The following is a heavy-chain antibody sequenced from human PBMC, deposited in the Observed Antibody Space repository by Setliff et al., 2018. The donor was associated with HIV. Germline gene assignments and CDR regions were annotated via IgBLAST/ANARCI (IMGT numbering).Heavy chain of an antibody. J-gene: IGHJ4*02. Sequence: GASVTVSCKTTGGTFNIFSITWVRQAPGQGLEWMGRINCDNGGIDYAQKFQGRVTVTRDTSINTAYMELSSLRYDDTAIYYCARSPDPYSGTTDYWGQGTLVTVSS. D-gene: IGHD1-26*01. CDR2: INCDNGGI. V-gene: IGHV1-2*06. CDR3: ARSPDPYSGTTDY. CDR1: GGTFNIFS.